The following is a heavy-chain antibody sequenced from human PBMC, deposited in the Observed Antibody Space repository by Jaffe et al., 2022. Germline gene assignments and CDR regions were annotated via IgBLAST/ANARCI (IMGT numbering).Heavy chain of an antibody. J-gene: IGHJ4*02. CDR1: GFTFSSYA. CDR2: ISGSGGST. CDR3: AKGPGDPRGYSSKRKYYFDY. Sequence: EVQLLESGGGLVQPGGSLRLSCAASGFTFSSYAMSWVRQAPGKGLEWVSAISGSGGSTYYADSVKGRFTISRDNSKNTLYLQMNSLRAEDTAVYYCAKGPGDPRGYSSKRKYYFDYWGQGTLVTVSS. D-gene: IGHD6-13*01. V-gene: IGHV3-23*01.